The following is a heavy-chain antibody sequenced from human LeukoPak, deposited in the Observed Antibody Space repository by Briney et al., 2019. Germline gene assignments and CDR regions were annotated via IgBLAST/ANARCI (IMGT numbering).Heavy chain of an antibody. CDR3: AKGPRYSSSWLDY. V-gene: IGHV3-30*18. CDR2: ISYDGSNK. J-gene: IGHJ4*02. CDR1: GFTFSSYG. D-gene: IGHD6-13*01. Sequence: PGGSLRLSCAAAGFTFSSYGMHWFRQAPGKGLEWVAVISYDGSNKYYADSVKGRFTISRDNSKNTLYLQMNSLRAEDTAVYYCAKGPRYSSSWLDYWGQGTLVTVSS.